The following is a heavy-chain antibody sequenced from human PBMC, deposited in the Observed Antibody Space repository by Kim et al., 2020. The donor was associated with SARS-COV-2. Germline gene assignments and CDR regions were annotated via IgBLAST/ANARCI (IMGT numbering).Heavy chain of an antibody. D-gene: IGHD1-7*01. J-gene: IGHJ4*02. Sequence: AQKFQGRVTMTRDTSISTAYMELSRLRSDDTAVYYCAREEAYNWNYVTDYWGQGTLVTVSS. V-gene: IGHV1-2*02. CDR3: AREEAYNWNYVTDY.